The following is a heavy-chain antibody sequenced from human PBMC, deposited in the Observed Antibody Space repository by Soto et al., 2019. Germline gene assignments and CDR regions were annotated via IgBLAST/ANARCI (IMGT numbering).Heavy chain of an antibody. V-gene: IGHV1-69*02. CDR1: GSTFSSYT. Sequence: ASVKVSCKASGSTFSSYTISWVRQAPGQRLEWMGRIIPILGIANYAQKFQGRVTITADKSTSTAYMELSSLRSEDTAVYYCARTVTNYYDSSGYYHDYYYYYGMDVWGQGTTVTVSS. J-gene: IGHJ6*02. CDR3: ARTVTNYYDSSGYYHDYYYYYGMDV. D-gene: IGHD3-22*01. CDR2: IIPILGIA.